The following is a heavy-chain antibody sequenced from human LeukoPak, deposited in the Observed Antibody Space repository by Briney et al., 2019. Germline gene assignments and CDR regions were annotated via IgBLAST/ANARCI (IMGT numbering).Heavy chain of an antibody. D-gene: IGHD2-21*01. CDR2: ISSSGSTI. V-gene: IGHV3-48*03. Sequence: GGSLRLSCAASGFTFSSYEMNWVRQAPGKGLEWVPYISSSGSTIYYADSVKGRFTISRDNAKNSLYPQMNSQRAEDTAVYYCAIMKTDYSRFDYWGQGTLFTVSS. CDR1: GFTFSSYE. CDR3: AIMKTDYSRFDY. J-gene: IGHJ4*02.